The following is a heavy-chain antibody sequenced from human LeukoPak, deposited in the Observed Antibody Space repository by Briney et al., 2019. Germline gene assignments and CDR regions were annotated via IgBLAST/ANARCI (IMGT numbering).Heavy chain of an antibody. CDR3: AKRAPSTTYYYDSSGDKGPLDY. Sequence: GGSLRLSCAASGFTFSSYAMSWVRQAPGKGLEWVSAISGSGGSTYYADSVKGRFTISRDNSKNTLYLQMNSLRAEDTAVYYCAKRAPSTTYYYDSSGDKGPLDYWGQETLVTVSS. CDR2: ISGSGGST. V-gene: IGHV3-23*01. J-gene: IGHJ4*02. CDR1: GFTFSSYA. D-gene: IGHD3-22*01.